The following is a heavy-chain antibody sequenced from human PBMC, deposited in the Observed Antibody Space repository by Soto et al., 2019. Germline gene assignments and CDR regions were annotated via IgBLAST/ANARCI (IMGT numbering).Heavy chain of an antibody. Sequence: PSETLSLTCAVYGGSFSGYYWSWIRQPPGKGLEWIGEINHSGSTNYNPSLKSRVTISVDTSKNQFSLKLGSVTAADTAVYYCARGVVDSYYYDSSGYYHFDYWGQGTLVTVSS. CDR3: ARGVVDSYYYDSSGYYHFDY. CDR2: INHSGST. CDR1: GGSFSGYY. J-gene: IGHJ4*02. V-gene: IGHV4-34*01. D-gene: IGHD3-22*01.